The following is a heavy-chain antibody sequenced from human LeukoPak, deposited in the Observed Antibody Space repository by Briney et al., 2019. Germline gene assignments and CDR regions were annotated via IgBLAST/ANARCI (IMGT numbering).Heavy chain of an antibody. D-gene: IGHD6-19*01. CDR3: AKDNRRHYTSGPNPDSLH. J-gene: IGHJ4*02. V-gene: IGHV3-9*01. CDR1: GFIFNNYA. Sequence: GGSLRLSCAGSGFIFNNYAMHWVRQPPGKGLEWVSGISWNSGSIDYADSVKGRFTISRDNAKNSLYLQMNSQRVEDTAFYYCAKDNRRHYTSGPNPDSLHWGQGALVTVSS. CDR2: ISWNSGSI.